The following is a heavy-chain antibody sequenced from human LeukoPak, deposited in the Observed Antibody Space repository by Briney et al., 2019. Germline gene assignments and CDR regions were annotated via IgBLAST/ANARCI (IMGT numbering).Heavy chain of an antibody. J-gene: IGHJ4*02. Sequence: SETLSLTCTVSGGSIRSYYWGWIRQPPGKGLEWIGSIYYSGSTYYNPSLKSRVTISVDTSKNQFSLKLSSVTAADTAVYYCAREPLMVRGVIWGQGTLVTVSS. CDR3: AREPLMVRGVI. D-gene: IGHD3-10*01. V-gene: IGHV4-39*02. CDR2: IYYSGST. CDR1: GGSIRSYY.